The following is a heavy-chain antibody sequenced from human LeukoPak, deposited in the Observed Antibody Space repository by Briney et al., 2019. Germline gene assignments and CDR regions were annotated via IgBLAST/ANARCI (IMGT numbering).Heavy chain of an antibody. CDR1: GFTFSSYG. V-gene: IGHV3-30*18. Sequence: GGSLRLSCAASGFTFSSYGMHWVRQAPGKGLEWVAVISYDGSNKYYADSVKGRFTISRDNSKNTLYLQMNSLRAEDTAVYYCAKEGGYSSGWYQPDPYYFDYWGQGTLVTVSS. CDR2: ISYDGSNK. J-gene: IGHJ4*02. CDR3: AKEGGYSSGWYQPDPYYFDY. D-gene: IGHD6-19*01.